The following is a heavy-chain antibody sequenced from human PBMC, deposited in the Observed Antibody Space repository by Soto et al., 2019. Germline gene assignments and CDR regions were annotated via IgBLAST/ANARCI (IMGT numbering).Heavy chain of an antibody. J-gene: IGHJ1*01. CDR3: ARDHSSSCSPRFGH. V-gene: IGHV4-4*02. CDR2: IYHSGST. Sequence: PSETLSLTCAVSGGSISSSNWWSWVRQPPGKGLEWIGEIYHSGSTNYNPSLKSRVTISVDKSKNQFSLKLSSVTAADTAVYYCARDHSSSCSPRFGHWGQGTLVTVSS. CDR1: GGSISSSNW. D-gene: IGHD2-2*01.